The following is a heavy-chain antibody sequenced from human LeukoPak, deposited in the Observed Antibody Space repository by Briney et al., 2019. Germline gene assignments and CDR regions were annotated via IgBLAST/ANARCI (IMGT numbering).Heavy chain of an antibody. Sequence: GGSLRLSCAASGFTFSSYAMHWVRQAPGKGLEYVSAISSNGGSTYYANSVKGRFTISRDNSKNTLYLQMGSLRAEDMAVYYCARDRYGSGGDLDYWGQGTLVTVSS. CDR2: ISSNGGST. D-gene: IGHD3-10*01. J-gene: IGHJ4*02. CDR1: GFTFSSYA. V-gene: IGHV3-64*01. CDR3: ARDRYGSGGDLDY.